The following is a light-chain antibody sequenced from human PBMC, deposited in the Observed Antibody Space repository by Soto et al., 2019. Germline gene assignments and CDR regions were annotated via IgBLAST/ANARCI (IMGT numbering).Light chain of an antibody. CDR2: DND. V-gene: IGLV1-51*01. CDR3: GTWDSSLDAGV. CDR1: NSNIGSNS. Sequence: QSVLTQPPSVSAAPGQKVTISCSGSNSNIGSNSVSWYQQLPGTAPKLLIYDNDKRPSEIPDRFSGSRPGTSATLGIAGLQTGDEADYYCGTWDSSLDAGVFGGGTKVTVL. J-gene: IGLJ2*01.